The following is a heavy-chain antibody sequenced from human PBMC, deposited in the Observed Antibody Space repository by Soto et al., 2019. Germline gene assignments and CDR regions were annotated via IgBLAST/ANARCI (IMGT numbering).Heavy chain of an antibody. CDR1: GGTFSSYA. Sequence: QVQLVQSGAEVKKPGSSVKVSCKASGGTFSSYAISRVRQAPGQGLEWMGGIIPIFGTANYAQKFQGRVTITADESTSTAYMELSSLRSEDTAVYYCARDYQGPSYKLGYYFDYWVQGTLVTVSS. D-gene: IGHD1-1*01. V-gene: IGHV1-69*19. CDR2: IIPIFGTA. CDR3: ARDYQGPSYKLGYYFDY. J-gene: IGHJ4*02.